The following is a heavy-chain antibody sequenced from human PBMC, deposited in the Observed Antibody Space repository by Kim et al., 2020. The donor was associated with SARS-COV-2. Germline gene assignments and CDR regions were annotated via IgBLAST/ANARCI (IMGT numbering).Heavy chain of an antibody. Sequence: SETLSLTCAVYGGSFSGYYWSWIRQPPGKGLEWIGEINHSGSTNYNPSLKSRVTISVDTSKNQFSLKLSSVTAADTAVYYCARRAGAYFDYWGQGTLVTVSS. J-gene: IGHJ4*02. CDR2: INHSGST. V-gene: IGHV4-34*01. D-gene: IGHD6-19*01. CDR1: GGSFSGYY. CDR3: ARRAGAYFDY.